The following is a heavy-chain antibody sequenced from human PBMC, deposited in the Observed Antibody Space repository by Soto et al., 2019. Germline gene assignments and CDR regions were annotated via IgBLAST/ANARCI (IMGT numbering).Heavy chain of an antibody. D-gene: IGHD3-16*01. V-gene: IGHV3-30*18. CDR3: AKDRGSGVVYYGMDV. CDR2: ISYDGSNK. J-gene: IGHJ6*02. Sequence: QVQLVESGGGVVQPGRSLRLSCAASGFTFSSYGMHWVRQAPGKGLEWVAVISYDGSNKYYADSVKGRFTISRDNSKNTLYLQMNSLRAEDTAVYYCAKDRGSGVVYYGMDVWGQGTTVTVSS. CDR1: GFTFSSYG.